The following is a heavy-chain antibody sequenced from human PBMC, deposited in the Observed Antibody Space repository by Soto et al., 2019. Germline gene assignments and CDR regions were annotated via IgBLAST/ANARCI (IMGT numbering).Heavy chain of an antibody. D-gene: IGHD1-26*01. J-gene: IGHJ5*02. CDR2: ISAYKDNT. CDR3: ARSATDRQNWFDP. Sequence: ASVKVSCKASGYTFTSYGISWVRQAPGQGLEWMGWISAYKDNTNYALKLQCRVTMTTDTSTSTAYMYLRILISDDTAVYYCARSATDRQNWFDPWGQGTLVTVSS. V-gene: IGHV1-18*01. CDR1: GYTFTSYG.